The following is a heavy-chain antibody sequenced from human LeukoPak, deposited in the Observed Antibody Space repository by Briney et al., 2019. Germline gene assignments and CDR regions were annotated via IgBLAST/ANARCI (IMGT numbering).Heavy chain of an antibody. V-gene: IGHV3-23*01. CDR2: VGGGGDTP. J-gene: IGHJ4*02. Sequence: PGGSLRLSCAASGFTFSSYSMNWVRQAPGKGLEWVSAVGGGGDTPYYAKSVKGRFTISRDNSRNTLYLKLDRLRVEDTATYYCAKDHSVSPGLVFHFDSRGQGTLVIVSS. CDR1: GFTFSSYS. D-gene: IGHD3-16*01. CDR3: AKDHSVSPGLVFHFDS.